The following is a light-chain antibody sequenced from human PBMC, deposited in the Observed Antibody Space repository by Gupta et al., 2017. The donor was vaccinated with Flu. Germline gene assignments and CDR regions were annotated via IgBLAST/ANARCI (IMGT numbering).Light chain of an antibody. V-gene: IGKV1-27*01. J-gene: IGKJ3*01. CDR3: QKYNGAPFT. CDR1: QDIMSY. CDR2: DAS. Sequence: PSSLSASVGDRVTITCRTSQDIMSYLAWFQQKPGKVPKLLIYDASTLESGVPSRFSGSGSGTDFTLTISSLQSDDVATYYCQKYNGAPFTFGHGTXVDIK.